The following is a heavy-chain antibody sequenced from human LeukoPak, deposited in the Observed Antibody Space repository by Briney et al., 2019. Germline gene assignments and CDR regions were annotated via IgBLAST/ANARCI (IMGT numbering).Heavy chain of an antibody. Sequence: PGGSLRLSCAASGFTFSSYWIHWVRHAPEKGLVWVSRINRDGSVTTYADSVKGRFTISRDNARNTLYLQMNSLRAEDTAVYYCARDLGGSGDYWGQGTLVTVSS. D-gene: IGHD2-15*01. CDR3: ARDLGGSGDY. V-gene: IGHV3-74*01. CDR1: GFTFSSYW. J-gene: IGHJ4*02. CDR2: INRDGSVT.